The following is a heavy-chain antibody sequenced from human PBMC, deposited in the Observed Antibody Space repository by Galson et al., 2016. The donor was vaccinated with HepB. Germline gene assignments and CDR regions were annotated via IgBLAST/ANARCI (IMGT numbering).Heavy chain of an antibody. Sequence: SETLSLTCTVSGGSISSHNYYWGWIRQPPGKGLEWIGSIYISGSTYYNPSLKSRVTTSIDTSKNQLSLRLSSVTAADTAVYYCARLSTPPVARGANFDYWGQGTLVTGAS. CDR2: IYISGST. D-gene: IGHD3-10*01. J-gene: IGHJ4*01. V-gene: IGHV4-39*01. CDR1: GGSISSHNYY. CDR3: ARLSTPPVARGANFDY.